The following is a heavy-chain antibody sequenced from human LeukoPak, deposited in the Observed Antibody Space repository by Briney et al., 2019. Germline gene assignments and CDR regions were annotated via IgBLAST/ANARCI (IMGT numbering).Heavy chain of an antibody. J-gene: IGHJ4*02. CDR1: GGSISSSSYY. Sequence: SETLSLTCTVSGGSISSSSYYWGWIRQPPGEGLEWIGSIYYSGSTYYNPSLKSRVTISVDTSKNQFSLKLSSVTAADTAVYYCATTGADPTDYWGQGTLVTVSS. CDR2: IYYSGST. D-gene: IGHD1-14*01. CDR3: ATTGADPTDY. V-gene: IGHV4-39*01.